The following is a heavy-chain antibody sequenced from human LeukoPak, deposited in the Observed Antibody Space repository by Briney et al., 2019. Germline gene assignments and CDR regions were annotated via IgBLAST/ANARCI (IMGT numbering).Heavy chain of an antibody. Sequence: SETLSLTCTVSGGSISSSSYYWGWIRQPPGKGLEWIGSIYYSGSTYYNPSLKSRVTISVDTSKNQYSLKLSSVTAADTAVYYCARGPQALDDAFEIWGQGTMVTVSS. V-gene: IGHV4-39*02. J-gene: IGHJ3*02. CDR2: IYYSGST. CDR3: ARGPQALDDAFEI. CDR1: GGSISSSSYY. D-gene: IGHD6-6*01.